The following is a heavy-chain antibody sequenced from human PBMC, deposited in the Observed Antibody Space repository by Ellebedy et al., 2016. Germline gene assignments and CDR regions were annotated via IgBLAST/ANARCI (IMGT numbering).Heavy chain of an antibody. D-gene: IGHD3-10*01. CDR3: AKGFGD. J-gene: IGHJ4*02. V-gene: IGHV3-11*03. CDR2: SSGSGAIT. Sequence: GESLKISXVGSGFTFSDHYMSWIRQAPGKGLEWISFSSGSGAITRYADSVKGRFSISRDNAKNSLYLEMNSLRVEDTAVYFCAKGFGDWGQGTLVTVSS. CDR1: GFTFSDHY.